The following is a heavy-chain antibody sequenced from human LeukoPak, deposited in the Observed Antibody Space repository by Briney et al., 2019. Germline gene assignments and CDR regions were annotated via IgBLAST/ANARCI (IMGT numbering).Heavy chain of an antibody. CDR3: AKDQGFDYYDSSGYYLDY. Sequence: PGGSLRLSCAASGFTFSTYGMHWVRQAPGKGLEWVAFIRYDGSNKYYGDSVKGRFTISRDNSENTLYLQMNSLRTEDTAVYYCAKDQGFDYYDSSGYYLDYWGQGTLVTVSS. J-gene: IGHJ4*02. D-gene: IGHD3-22*01. V-gene: IGHV3-30*02. CDR1: GFTFSTYG. CDR2: IRYDGSNK.